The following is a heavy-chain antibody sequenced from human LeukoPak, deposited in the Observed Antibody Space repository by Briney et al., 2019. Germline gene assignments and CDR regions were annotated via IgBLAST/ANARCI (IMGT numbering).Heavy chain of an antibody. CDR2: SSSYDGNT. D-gene: IGHD6-13*01. CDR3: ARDKVIASAGTPNWFDP. V-gene: IGHV1-18*01. CDR1: GYTFNRFG. Sequence: ASVKVSCKAFGYTFNRFGISWVRQAPGHGLEWVGWSSSYDGNTEYAQMVQGRVTLTTDTSTSTAYMELRGLRSDDTAVYYCARDKVIASAGTPNWFDPWGQGTLVIVSS. J-gene: IGHJ5*02.